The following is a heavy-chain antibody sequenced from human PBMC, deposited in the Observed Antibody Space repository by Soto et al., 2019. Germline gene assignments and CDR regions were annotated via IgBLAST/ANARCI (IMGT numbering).Heavy chain of an antibody. CDR3: AREAGWQRMVPYD. V-gene: IGHV1-18*04. CDR1: GYTFTSYG. CDR2: SSAFNGDT. D-gene: IGHD6-25*01. Sequence: QVQLVQSGTEVKKPGASVNVSCKAFGYTFTSYGFSWVRQVPGQGLEWLGWSSAFNGDTQYAQTMKGRLTVTTDTSTTTVHRELRSLTPADTAVYYCAREAGWQRMVPYDWGQGTLVTVS. J-gene: IGHJ4*02.